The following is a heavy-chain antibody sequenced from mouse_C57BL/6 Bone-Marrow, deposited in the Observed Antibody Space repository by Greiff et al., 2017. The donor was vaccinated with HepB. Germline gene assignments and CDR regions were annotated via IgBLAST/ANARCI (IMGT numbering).Heavy chain of an antibody. CDR1: GFNIKNPY. CDR2: IDPANGNT. V-gene: IGHV14-3*01. D-gene: IGHD1-1*01. CDR3: AITTVVAHFDY. Sequence: EVQLQQSVAELVRPGASVKLSCTASGFNIKNPYMHWVKQRPEQGLEWIGRIDPANGNTKYAPKFQGKATITADTSSNTAYLQLSSLTSEDTAIYYCAITTVVAHFDYWGQGTTLTVSS. J-gene: IGHJ2*01.